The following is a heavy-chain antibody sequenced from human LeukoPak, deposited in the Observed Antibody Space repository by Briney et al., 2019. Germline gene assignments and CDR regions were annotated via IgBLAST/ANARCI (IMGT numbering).Heavy chain of an antibody. CDR3: ARDPIVVGATHAFDI. J-gene: IGHJ3*02. CDR1: GGSISSSNW. CDR2: IYYSGST. D-gene: IGHD1-26*01. V-gene: IGHV4-4*02. Sequence: SGTLSLTCAVSGGSISSSNWWSWVRQPPGKGLEWIGYIYYSGSTYYNPSLKSRVTISVDTSKNQFSLKLSSVTAADTAVYYCARDPIVVGATHAFDIWGQGTMVTVSS.